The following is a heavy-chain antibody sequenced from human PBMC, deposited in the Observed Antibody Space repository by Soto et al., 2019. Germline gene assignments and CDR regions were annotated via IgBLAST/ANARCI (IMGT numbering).Heavy chain of an antibody. CDR2: ISAYNGNT. CDR3: ARAGYCSGGSCYSGQKNFDY. CDR1: GYTFTSYG. Sequence: GASVKVSCKASGYTFTSYGISWVRQAPGQGLEWMGWISAYNGNTNYAQKLQGRVTMTTDTSTSTAYMELRSLRSDDTAVYYCARAGYCSGGSCYSGQKNFDYWGQGTLVTVSS. D-gene: IGHD2-15*01. V-gene: IGHV1-18*01. J-gene: IGHJ4*02.